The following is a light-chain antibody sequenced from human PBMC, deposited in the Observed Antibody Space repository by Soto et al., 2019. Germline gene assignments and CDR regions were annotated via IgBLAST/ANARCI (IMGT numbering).Light chain of an antibody. V-gene: IGKV3-20*01. CDR3: QQFGNSPWT. J-gene: IGKJ1*01. CDR2: GTS. Sequence: VLSQSPAILSLSPGERAPLSCRASQSVPSTYFAWYQQKAGQPPRLLISGTSNRATGIPDRFSGSGSGTDLTLTISRLEPEDFAVYFRQQFGNSPWTFGQGTKVDI. CDR1: QSVPSTY.